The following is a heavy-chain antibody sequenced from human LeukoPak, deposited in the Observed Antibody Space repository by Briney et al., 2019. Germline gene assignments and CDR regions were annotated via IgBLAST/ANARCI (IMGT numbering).Heavy chain of an antibody. CDR2: IYYSGST. Sequence: PSETLSLTCTVSGGSISSYYWSWIRQPPGKGLEWIGHIYYSGSTNYNPSLKSRVTISVDTTKNQFSLKLSSVTAADTAVYYCARGYHDFSGYWLSYFDYWGQGTLVTVSS. V-gene: IGHV4-59*01. CDR1: GGSISSYY. CDR3: ARGYHDFSGYWLSYFDY. J-gene: IGHJ4*02. D-gene: IGHD3-22*01.